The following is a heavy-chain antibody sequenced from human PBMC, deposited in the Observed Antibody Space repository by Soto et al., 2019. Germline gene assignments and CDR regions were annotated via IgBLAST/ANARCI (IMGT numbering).Heavy chain of an antibody. Sequence: ASVKVSCKASGYTFTGYYMHWVRQAPGQGLEWMGWINPNSGGTNYAQKIQGRVTMTRDTSISTAYMELSWLRSDDTAVYYFARGGIVVVPAPHLFDYWGQGTLVTVSS. J-gene: IGHJ4*02. CDR2: INPNSGGT. D-gene: IGHD2-2*01. CDR1: GYTFTGYY. CDR3: ARGGIVVVPAPHLFDY. V-gene: IGHV1-2*02.